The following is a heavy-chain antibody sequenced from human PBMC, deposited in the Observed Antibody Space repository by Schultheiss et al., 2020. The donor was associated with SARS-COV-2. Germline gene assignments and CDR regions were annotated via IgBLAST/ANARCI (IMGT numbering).Heavy chain of an antibody. CDR3: ARGADYDYGDQDFDY. V-gene: IGHV1-2*02. CDR2: INPNSGGT. Sequence: ASVKVSCKASGYTFSNYDINWVRQATGQGLEWMGWINPNSGGTNYAQNFQGRVTMTRDTSTSTVYMELSSLRSEDTAVYYCARGADYDYGDQDFDYWGQGTLVTVSS. CDR1: GYTFSNYD. J-gene: IGHJ4*02. D-gene: IGHD4-17*01.